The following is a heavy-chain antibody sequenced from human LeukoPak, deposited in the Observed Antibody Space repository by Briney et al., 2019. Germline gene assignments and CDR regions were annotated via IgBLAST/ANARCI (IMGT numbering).Heavy chain of an antibody. Sequence: GRSLRLSCAASGFTFSSYAIHWVRQVPGKGLEWVAVISYDGSNKKYTDSVKGRFTISRDNSKNTLYLQMNSLRAEDTAVYYCARGVRIAVAGNIDYWGQGTLVTVSS. J-gene: IGHJ4*02. V-gene: IGHV3-30*04. CDR3: ARGVRIAVAGNIDY. D-gene: IGHD6-19*01. CDR1: GFTFSSYA. CDR2: ISYDGSNK.